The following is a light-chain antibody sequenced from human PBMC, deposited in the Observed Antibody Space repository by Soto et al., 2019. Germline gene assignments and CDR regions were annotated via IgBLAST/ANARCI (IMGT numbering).Light chain of an antibody. V-gene: IGKV3-20*01. Sequence: ETVLTQSPGTLSLSPGERATLSCRASQTVASNYLAWYQQTPGQAPRLVIYGASRRATGIPDRFSGSGSGTDFTLTISRLEPEDFAVYYCQQYVTGTFDQGTKVEIK. CDR2: GAS. CDR3: QQYVTGT. J-gene: IGKJ1*01. CDR1: QTVASNY.